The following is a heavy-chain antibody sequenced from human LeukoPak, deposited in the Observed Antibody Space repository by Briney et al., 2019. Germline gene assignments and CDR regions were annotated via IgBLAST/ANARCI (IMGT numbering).Heavy chain of an antibody. CDR2: ISGSDSSS. D-gene: IGHD5-12*01. V-gene: IGHV3-23*01. J-gene: IGHJ4*02. CDR3: AKFSGYYYFDY. CDR1: GFTFSTYA. Sequence: GGSLRLSCAASGFTFSTYAMSWVRQAPGRGLEWVSSISGSDSSSYYAGSVKGRFTISRDNSKNTLYLQMSSLRAEDTAVYYCAKFSGYYYFDYWGQGTLVTASS.